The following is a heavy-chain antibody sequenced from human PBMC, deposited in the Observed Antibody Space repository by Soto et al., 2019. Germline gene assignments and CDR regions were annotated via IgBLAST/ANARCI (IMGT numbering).Heavy chain of an antibody. D-gene: IGHD6-19*01. V-gene: IGHV3-30-3*01. CDR3: ARVLHGWYGGYYYGMDV. Sequence: PGGSLRLSCAASGFTFSSYAMHWVRQAPGKGLEWVAVISYDGSNKYYADSVKGRFTISRDNSKNTLYLQMNSLRAEDTAVYYCARVLHGWYGGYYYGMDVWGQGTTVTVS. CDR1: GFTFSSYA. CDR2: ISYDGSNK. J-gene: IGHJ6*02.